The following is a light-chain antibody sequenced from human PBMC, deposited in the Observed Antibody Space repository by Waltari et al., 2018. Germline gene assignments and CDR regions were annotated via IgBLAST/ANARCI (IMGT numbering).Light chain of an antibody. CDR1: SPTIGEKY. J-gene: IGLJ3*02. Sequence: QSVLTQAPFASGITGQRITISCSGGSPTIGEKYVSCYQHFPGAAPKLLIGSDEHRPSGVPYRFSGSKSGTSAALAISGLRSDDEADYYCATWDDSLSAVVFGGGTKLTVL. V-gene: IGLV1-47*02. CDR2: SDE. CDR3: ATWDDSLSAVV.